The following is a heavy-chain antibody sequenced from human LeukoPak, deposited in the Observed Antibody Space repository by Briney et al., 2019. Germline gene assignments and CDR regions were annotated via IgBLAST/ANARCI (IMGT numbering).Heavy chain of an antibody. J-gene: IGHJ4*02. CDR3: AKDIYRGLDMATRPDY. Sequence: PGGSLRLSCAASGFTFDDYAMHWVRQAPGKGLEWVSLISGDARSTYYADSVKGRFTISRDDSKNSLYLQMNSLRTEDTAFYYCAKDIYRGLDMATRPDYWGQGTLVTVSS. CDR1: GFTFDDYA. V-gene: IGHV3-43*02. D-gene: IGHD5-24*01. CDR2: ISGDARST.